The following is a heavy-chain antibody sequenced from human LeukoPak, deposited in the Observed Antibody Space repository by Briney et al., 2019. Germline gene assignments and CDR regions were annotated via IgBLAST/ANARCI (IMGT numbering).Heavy chain of an antibody. CDR3: ARHGIKKMYYSDSSPYYYRGYYFDY. CDR2: INPNSGGT. CDR1: GFTFTNYN. V-gene: IGHV1-2*02. Sequence: ASVKVSCKASGFTFTNYNMHWVRQAPGQGLEWMGWINPNSGGTNYAQKFQGRVTMTRDTSISTAYMELSRLRSDDTAVYYCARHGIKKMYYSDSSPYYYRGYYFDYWGQGTLVPVSS. D-gene: IGHD3-22*01. J-gene: IGHJ4*02.